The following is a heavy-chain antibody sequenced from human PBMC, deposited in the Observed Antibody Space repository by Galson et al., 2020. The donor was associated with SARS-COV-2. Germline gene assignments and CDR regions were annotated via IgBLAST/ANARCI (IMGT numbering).Heavy chain of an antibody. CDR1: GFTFDDYA. D-gene: IGHD3-10*01. Sequence: SLKISCAASGFTFDDYAMHWVRQAPGKGLEWVSGISWNSGSIGYADSVKGRFTISRDNAKNSLYLQMNSLRAEDTALYYCAGLLWFGELFYWGQGTLVTVSS. CDR2: ISWNSGSI. V-gene: IGHV3-9*01. J-gene: IGHJ4*02. CDR3: AGLLWFGELFY.